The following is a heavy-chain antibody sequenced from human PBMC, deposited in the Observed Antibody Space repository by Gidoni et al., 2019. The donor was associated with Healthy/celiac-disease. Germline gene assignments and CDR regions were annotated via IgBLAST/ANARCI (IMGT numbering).Heavy chain of an antibody. CDR2: ISAYNGNT. Sequence: QVQLVQSGAEVKKPGASVKVSCKASGYTFTSYGISWVRQAPGQGLEWMGWISAYNGNTNYAQKLQGRVTMTTDTSTSTAYMELRSLRSDDTAVYYCARDRVYSSGWYGGYYYYGMDVWGQGTTVTVSS. J-gene: IGHJ6*02. D-gene: IGHD6-19*01. V-gene: IGHV1-18*04. CDR3: ARDRVYSSGWYGGYYYYGMDV. CDR1: GYTFTSYG.